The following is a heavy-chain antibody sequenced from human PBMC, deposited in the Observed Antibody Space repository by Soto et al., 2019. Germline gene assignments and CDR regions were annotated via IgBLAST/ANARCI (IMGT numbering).Heavy chain of an antibody. CDR1: GFTFSSYA. J-gene: IGHJ6*03. D-gene: IGHD6-19*01. Sequence: GGSLRLSCAASGFTFSSYAMSWVRQAPGKGLEWVSAISGSGGSTYYADSVKGRFTISRHNSKNTLYLQMNSLRDEDTAVYYCARERTIAVAYKAYYYYYMDVWGKGTTVTVSS. V-gene: IGHV3-23*01. CDR3: ARERTIAVAYKAYYYYYMDV. CDR2: ISGSGGST.